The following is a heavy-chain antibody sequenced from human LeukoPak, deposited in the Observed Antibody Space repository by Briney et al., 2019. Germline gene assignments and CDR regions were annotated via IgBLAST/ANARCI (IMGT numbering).Heavy chain of an antibody. J-gene: IGHJ4*02. CDR3: ATRAGVAVGGTVADY. D-gene: IGHD6-19*01. CDR1: GFTFTSHA. CDR2: ITGTGGDT. Sequence: GGSLRLSCTTSGFTFTSHAMTWACQAPGKGLEWVSSITGTGGDTYYAESVRGRFSISRDNSKNMLYLQMKSLRVDDTAIYYCATRAGVAVGGTVADYWGQGTLVTVSS. V-gene: IGHV3-23*01.